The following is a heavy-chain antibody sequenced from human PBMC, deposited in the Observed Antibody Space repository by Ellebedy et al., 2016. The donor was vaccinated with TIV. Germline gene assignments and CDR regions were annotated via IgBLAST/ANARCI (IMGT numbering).Heavy chain of an antibody. J-gene: IGHJ4*02. CDR1: GFTLSRFA. CDR3: AKDHPSFGWPVFHY. D-gene: IGHD6-19*01. V-gene: IGHV3-23*01. CDR2: INNGNNP. Sequence: GESLKISCAASGFTLSRFAMSWVRQAPGKGLEWVASINNGNNPYYADSVKGRFTISRDTSKNTVSLQMSSLRTEDTALYYCAKDHPSFGWPVFHYWGQGTLVSVSS.